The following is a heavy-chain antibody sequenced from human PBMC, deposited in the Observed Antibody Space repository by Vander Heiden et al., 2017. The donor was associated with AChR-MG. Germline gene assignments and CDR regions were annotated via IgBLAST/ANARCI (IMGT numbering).Heavy chain of an antibody. CDR2: IIPIFGTA. D-gene: IGHD1-26*01. J-gene: IGHJ3*02. CDR3: ARFGSGSSTPGADAFDI. V-gene: IGHV1-69*01. Sequence: QVQLVQSGAEVKKPGSSVKVSCKASGGTFSSHAISWVRQAPGQGLEWMGGIIPIFGTANYAQKFQGRVTITADESTSTAYMELSSLRSEDTAVYYCARFGSGSSTPGADAFDIWGQGTMVTVSS. CDR1: GGTFSSHA.